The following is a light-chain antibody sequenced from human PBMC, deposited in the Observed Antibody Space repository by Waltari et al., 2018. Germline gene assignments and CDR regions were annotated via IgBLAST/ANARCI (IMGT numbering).Light chain of an antibody. V-gene: IGLV4-69*01. J-gene: IGLJ3*02. CDR2: VNSDGSH. CDR3: QTGSHGTWV. CDR1: SGHRSNV. Sequence: QLVLTKSPSASASLGASDKLTCTLSSGHRSNVIAWLQQQPEKGPRYLMTVNSDGSHSKGHELPARFSGATSGAALYRTIASVQPKDEADYYCQTGSHGTWVFCGGTKLTVL.